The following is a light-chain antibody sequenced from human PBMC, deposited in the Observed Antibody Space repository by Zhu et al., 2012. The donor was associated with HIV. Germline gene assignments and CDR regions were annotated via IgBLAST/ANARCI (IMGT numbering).Light chain of an antibody. Sequence: EIVLTQSPGTLSLSPGERATLSCRASQPVSNVHLAWYQLIPGQAPRLLIYGASTRATGIPDRFSGSGSGTDFILTISRLEPEDFGVYFCQQQGSSPHTSGQGTKLEIK. CDR3: QQQGSSPHT. J-gene: IGKJ2*01. CDR1: QPVSNVH. CDR2: GAS. V-gene: IGKV3-20*01.